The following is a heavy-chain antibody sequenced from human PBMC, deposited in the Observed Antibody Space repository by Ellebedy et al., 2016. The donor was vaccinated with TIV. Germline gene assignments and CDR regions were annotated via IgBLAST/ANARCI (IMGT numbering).Heavy chain of an antibody. V-gene: IGHV4-59*01. CDR1: GGSISSYY. D-gene: IGHD2-2*01. Sequence: SETLSLXCTVSGGSISSYYWSWIRQPPGKGLEWIGYIYYSGSTNYNPSLKSRVTISVDTSKNQFSLKLSSVTAADTAVYYCARGGDVVGDIVVVPAARDYYYYYMDVWGKGTTVTVSS. CDR3: ARGGDVVGDIVVVPAARDYYYYYMDV. CDR2: IYYSGST. J-gene: IGHJ6*03.